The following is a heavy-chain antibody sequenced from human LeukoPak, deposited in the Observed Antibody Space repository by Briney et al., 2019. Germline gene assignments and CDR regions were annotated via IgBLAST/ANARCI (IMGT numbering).Heavy chain of an antibody. CDR2: IYYSGST. J-gene: IGHJ3*02. V-gene: IGHV4-30-4*08. Sequence: ASETLSLTCTVSGGSISSGDYYWSWIRQPPGKGLEWIGYIYYSGSTYYNPSLKSRVTISVDTSKNQFSLKLSSVTAADTAVYYCAREVMGYDAFDIWGQGTMVTVSS. D-gene: IGHD3-16*01. CDR3: AREVMGYDAFDI. CDR1: GGSISSGDYY.